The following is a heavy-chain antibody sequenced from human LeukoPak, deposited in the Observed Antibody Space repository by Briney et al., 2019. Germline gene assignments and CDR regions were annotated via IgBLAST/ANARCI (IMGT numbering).Heavy chain of an antibody. CDR2: MRNDGSDR. CDR1: GFVFSGYG. J-gene: IGHJ4*02. V-gene: IGHV3-30*02. Sequence: GGSLRLSCAASGFVFSGYGMHWVRQAPGKGLEWVAFMRNDGSDRSYADSVKGRFTISRDNSKNTLYLQMNSLRAEDTAVYYCAKDRWTTTITSFDYWGQGTLVTVSS. CDR3: AKDRWTTTITSFDY. D-gene: IGHD4-11*01.